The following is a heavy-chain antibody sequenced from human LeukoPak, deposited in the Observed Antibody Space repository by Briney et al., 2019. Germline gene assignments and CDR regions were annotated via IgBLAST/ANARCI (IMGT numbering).Heavy chain of an antibody. CDR1: GFTVSSNY. V-gene: IGHV3-53*01. D-gene: IGHD4-17*01. Sequence: GGSLRLSCAASGFTVSSNYMSRVRQAPGKGLEWVSVIYSGGSTYYADSVKGRFTISRDSSKNTLYLQMNSLRAEDTAVYYCAKHYGDSHYYYYYGMDVWGQGTTVTVSS. CDR3: AKHYGDSHYYYYYGMDV. J-gene: IGHJ6*02. CDR2: IYSGGST.